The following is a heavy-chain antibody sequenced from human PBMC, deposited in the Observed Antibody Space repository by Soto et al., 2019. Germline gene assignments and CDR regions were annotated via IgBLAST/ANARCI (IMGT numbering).Heavy chain of an antibody. CDR2: ISGSGGST. V-gene: IGHV3-23*01. CDR1: GFTFSSYA. Sequence: VQLLESGGGLVQPGGSLRLSCAASGFTFSSYAMSWVRQAPGKGLEWVSAISGSGGSTYYADSVKGRFTIGRDNSKNXLYLQMNSLRAEDTAVYYCAKDGVPRGYEEGYCDSWGQGPLVIVSP. D-gene: IGHD5-12*01. CDR3: AKDGVPRGYEEGYCDS. J-gene: IGHJ4*02.